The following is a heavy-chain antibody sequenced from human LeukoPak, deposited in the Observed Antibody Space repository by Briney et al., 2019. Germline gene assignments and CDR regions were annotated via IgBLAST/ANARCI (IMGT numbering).Heavy chain of an antibody. CDR2: IYYSGST. Sequence: KPSETLSLTCTVSGGSISSSSYYWGWIRQPPGKGLEWIGSIYYSGSTYYNPSLKSRVTISVDTSKNQFSLKLSSVTAADTAVYYCARRIDGSGSPEYWGQGTLVTVSS. D-gene: IGHD3-10*01. CDR1: GGSISSSSYY. V-gene: IGHV4-39*07. CDR3: ARRIDGSGSPEY. J-gene: IGHJ4*02.